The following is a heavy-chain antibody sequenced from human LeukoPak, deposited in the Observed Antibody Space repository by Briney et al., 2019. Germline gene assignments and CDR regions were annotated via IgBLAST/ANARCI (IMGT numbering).Heavy chain of an antibody. J-gene: IGHJ6*03. CDR1: GGTFRTYS. CDR3: ARVDRYHFYLDV. Sequence: ASVTVSCKASGGTFRTYSVTWVRQAPGQGLEWMGGIIPIFGTPNYAQKFQGRVKVTTDDATDTAYMELSSLMSEDTAIYYCARVDRYHFYLDVWGKGTPVTVSS. CDR2: IIPIFGTP. V-gene: IGHV1-69*05.